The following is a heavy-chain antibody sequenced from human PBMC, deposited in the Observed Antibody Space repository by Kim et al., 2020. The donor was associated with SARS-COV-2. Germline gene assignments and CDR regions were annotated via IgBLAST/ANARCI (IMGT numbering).Heavy chain of an antibody. Sequence: GGSLRLSCAASGTTFSSDAMSWVRQAPGKGLEWVSAITGSGDYTYYADSVKGRFTISRDNSKSTLYLQMNNLRADDTAVYYCARKPEGFDYWGQGTLVTV. CDR2: ITGSGDYT. CDR3: ARKPEGFDY. V-gene: IGHV3-23*01. CDR1: GTTFSSDA. J-gene: IGHJ4*02.